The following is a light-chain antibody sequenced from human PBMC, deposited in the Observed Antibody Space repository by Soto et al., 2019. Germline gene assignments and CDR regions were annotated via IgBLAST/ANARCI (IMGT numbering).Light chain of an antibody. J-gene: IGLJ1*01. CDR1: SGSIASNY. CDR2: EDN. Sequence: NFMLTQPHSVSESPGRTVTISCTRSSGSIASNYVQWYQQRPGSAPTTVIYEDNQRPSGVPDRFSGSIDSSSKSASLTISGLQAEDEGDYYCTSFAPGRIYVFGSGTKVTVL. V-gene: IGLV6-57*04. CDR3: TSFAPGRIYV.